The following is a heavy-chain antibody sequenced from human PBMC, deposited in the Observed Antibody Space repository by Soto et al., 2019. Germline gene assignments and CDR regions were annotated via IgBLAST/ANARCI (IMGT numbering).Heavy chain of an antibody. V-gene: IGHV3-23*01. D-gene: IGHD3-22*01. Sequence: GGSLRLSCAASGFTFSSYAMSWVRQAPGKGLEWVSAISGSGGSTYYADSVKGRFTISRDNSKNTLYLQMNSLRAEDTAVYYCAKDLMAYSSGYLGFDYWGQGTLVTVSS. CDR2: ISGSGGST. J-gene: IGHJ4*02. CDR1: GFTFSSYA. CDR3: AKDLMAYSSGYLGFDY.